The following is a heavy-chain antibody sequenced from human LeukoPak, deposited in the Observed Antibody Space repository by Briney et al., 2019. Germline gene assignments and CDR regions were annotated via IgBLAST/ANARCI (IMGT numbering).Heavy chain of an antibody. CDR3: ARVWFGELSYYFDY. V-gene: IGHV4-30-4*08. CDR2: IYYSGST. J-gene: IGHJ4*02. D-gene: IGHD3-10*01. CDR1: GGSISSGDYY. Sequence: PSETLSLTCTVSGGSISSGDYYWSWIRQPPGKGLEWIGYIYYSGSTYYNPSLKSRVTISVDTSKNQFSLKLSSVTAADTAVYYCARVWFGELSYYFDYWGQGTLVTVSS.